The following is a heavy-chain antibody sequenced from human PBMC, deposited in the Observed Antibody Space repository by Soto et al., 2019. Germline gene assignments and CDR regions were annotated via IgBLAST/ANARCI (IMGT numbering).Heavy chain of an antibody. J-gene: IGHJ4*02. V-gene: IGHV3-23*01. CDR1: GFTFSSYA. CDR3: AKDQLRYSSGKPAG. CDR2: ISGSGGST. Sequence: GGSLRLSCAASGFTFSSYAMSWVRQAPGKGLEWVSAISGSGGSTYYADSVKGRFTISRDNSKNTLYLQMNSLRAEDTAVYYCAKDQLRYSSGKPAGWGQGTLVTVSS. D-gene: IGHD6-19*01.